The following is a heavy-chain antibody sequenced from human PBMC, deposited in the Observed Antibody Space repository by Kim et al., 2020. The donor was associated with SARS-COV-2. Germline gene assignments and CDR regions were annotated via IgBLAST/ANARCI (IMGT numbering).Heavy chain of an antibody. CDR2: IWYDGSNK. Sequence: GGSLRLSCAASGFTFSSYGMHWVRQAPGKGLEWVAVIWYDGSNKYYADSVKGRFTISRDNSKNTLYLQMNSLRAEDTAVYYCAKELGYSYGYEGYFDYWGQGTLVTVSS. D-gene: IGHD5-18*01. CDR1: GFTFSSYG. J-gene: IGHJ4*02. V-gene: IGHV3-30*02. CDR3: AKELGYSYGYEGYFDY.